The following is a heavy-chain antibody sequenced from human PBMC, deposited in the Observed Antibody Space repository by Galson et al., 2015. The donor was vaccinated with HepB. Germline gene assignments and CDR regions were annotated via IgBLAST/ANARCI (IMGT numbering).Heavy chain of an antibody. J-gene: IGHJ3*02. V-gene: IGHV3-11*01. CDR1: GFSFSDYY. CDR3: ARDPPGRIAVAGTPHDAFDI. D-gene: IGHD6-19*01. CDR2: ISSSGSTI. Sequence: SLRLSCAASGFSFSDYYMSWIRQAPGKGLEWVSYISSSGSTIYYADSVKGRFTISRDNAKNSLYLQMNSLRAEDTAVYYCARDPPGRIAVAGTPHDAFDIWGQGTMVTVSS.